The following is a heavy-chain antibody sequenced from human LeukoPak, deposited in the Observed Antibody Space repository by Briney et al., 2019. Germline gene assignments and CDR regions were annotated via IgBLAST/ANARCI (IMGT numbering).Heavy chain of an antibody. CDR2: ISYDGSNK. Sequence: GGSLRLSCAASGFTFSSYGMHWVRQAPGKGLEWVAVISYDGSNKYYADSVKGRFTISRDNSKNTLYLQMNSLRAEDTAVYYCAKDIANSVTYYYGSGSYFDYWGQGTLVTVSS. V-gene: IGHV3-30*18. D-gene: IGHD3-10*01. CDR1: GFTFSSYG. J-gene: IGHJ4*02. CDR3: AKDIANSVTYYYGSGSYFDY.